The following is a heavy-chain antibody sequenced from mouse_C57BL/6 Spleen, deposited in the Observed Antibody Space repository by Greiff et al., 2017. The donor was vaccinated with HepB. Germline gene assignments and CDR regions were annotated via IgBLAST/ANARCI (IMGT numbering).Heavy chain of an antibody. J-gene: IGHJ1*03. CDR2: IYPGSGST. CDR3: ARKGDYFGGSHWYFDG. D-gene: IGHD1-1*01. V-gene: IGHV1-55*01. CDR1: GYTFTSYW. Sequence: QVQLQQPGAELVKPGASVKMSCKASGYTFTSYWITWVKQRPGQGLEWIGDIYPGSGSTNYNEKFKSKATLTVDTSSSTAYMQLSSLTAEDSAVYYCARKGDYFGGSHWYFDGWAQGPRSPSPQ.